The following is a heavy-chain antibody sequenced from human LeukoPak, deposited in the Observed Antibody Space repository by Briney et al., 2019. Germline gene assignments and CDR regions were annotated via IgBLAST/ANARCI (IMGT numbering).Heavy chain of an antibody. D-gene: IGHD1-1*01. V-gene: IGHV4-59*08. J-gene: IGHJ5*02. Sequence: SETLSLTCIVSGDSINSYSWNWIRQSPAKGLEWIGRIYFSGSTMYNPSLRSRVTLLVDTSNNQFSLKLSSVTAADTAIYYCARRVVEARASSERNWLDPWGQGTLVTVSP. CDR1: GDSINSYS. CDR2: IYFSGST. CDR3: ARRVVEARASSERNWLDP.